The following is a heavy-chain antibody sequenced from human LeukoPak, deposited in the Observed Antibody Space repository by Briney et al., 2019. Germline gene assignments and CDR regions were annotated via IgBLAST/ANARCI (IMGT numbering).Heavy chain of an antibody. CDR3: ARVYRSRITIFGVVIIPSWFDP. V-gene: IGHV4-59*01. Sequence: SETLSLTCTVSGGSISSYYWSWIRQPPGKGLEWIGYIYYSRSTNYNPSLKSRVTISVDTSKNPFSLKLSSVTAADTAVYYCARVYRSRITIFGVVIIPSWFDPWGQGTLVTVSS. D-gene: IGHD3-3*01. CDR2: IYYSRST. CDR1: GGSISSYY. J-gene: IGHJ5*02.